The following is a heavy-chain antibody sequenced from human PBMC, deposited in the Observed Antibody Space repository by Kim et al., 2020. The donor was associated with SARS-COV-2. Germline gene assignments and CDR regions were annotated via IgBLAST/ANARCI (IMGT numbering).Heavy chain of an antibody. Sequence: SETLSLTCTVSGGSISSYYWSWIRQPPGKGLEWIGYIYYSGSTNYNPSLKSRVTISVDTSKNQFSLKLSSVTAADTAVYYCAGGYYDSSGYYSVYYYGMDVWGQGTTVTVSS. CDR2: IYYSGST. J-gene: IGHJ6*02. CDR1: GGSISSYY. D-gene: IGHD3-22*01. V-gene: IGHV4-59*13. CDR3: AGGYYDSSGYYSVYYYGMDV.